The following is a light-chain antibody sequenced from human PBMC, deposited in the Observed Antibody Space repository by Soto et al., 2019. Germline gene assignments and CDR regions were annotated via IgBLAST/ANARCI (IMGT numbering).Light chain of an antibody. CDR1: QSVSSN. V-gene: IGKV3-15*01. CDR3: QQYINWPRT. Sequence: EVVMTQSPATLSVSPGERATLSCRAGQSVSSNLAWYQQNRGQAPRLLIYGASTRATGVPARFSGSGSGTEFTLTISSLQSEDFAVYYCQQYINWPRTFGQGSKVEIK. CDR2: GAS. J-gene: IGKJ1*01.